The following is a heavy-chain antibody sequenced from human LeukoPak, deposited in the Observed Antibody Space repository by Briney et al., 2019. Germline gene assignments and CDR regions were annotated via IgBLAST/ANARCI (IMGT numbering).Heavy chain of an antibody. Sequence: GGSLRLSCAASGFTFSRYAMNWVRQAPGKGLEWVSYINTDSSDIHYADSVKGRFTISRDSARNTLYLQLRSLRAEDSAVYYCARDTFQPGLIDSWGQGTLVTVSS. D-gene: IGHD2-2*01. V-gene: IGHV3-21*05. CDR3: ARDTFQPGLIDS. CDR1: GFTFSRYA. CDR2: INTDSSDI. J-gene: IGHJ4*02.